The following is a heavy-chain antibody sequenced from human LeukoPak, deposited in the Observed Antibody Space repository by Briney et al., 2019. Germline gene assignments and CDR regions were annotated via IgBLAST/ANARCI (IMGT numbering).Heavy chain of an antibody. Sequence: PGGSLRLSCAASGLTFSSYGMSWVRQAPGRGLEWVSAISTTGGTTYYADSVRGRFTISRDNSRNTVYLQMNSLRVDDTAVYYCARRDIVVIVSASDYWGQGTLVTVSS. CDR1: GLTFSSYG. V-gene: IGHV3-23*01. CDR3: ARRDIVVIVSASDY. D-gene: IGHD2-15*01. CDR2: ISTTGGTT. J-gene: IGHJ4*02.